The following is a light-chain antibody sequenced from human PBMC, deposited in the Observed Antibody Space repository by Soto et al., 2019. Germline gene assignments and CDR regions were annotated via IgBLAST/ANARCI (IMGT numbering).Light chain of an antibody. CDR3: QQRSNWHPA. J-gene: IGKJ3*01. CDR2: DAS. CDR1: QGVSSY. Sequence: EIVLTQSPATLSLSPGERATLSCRASQGVSSYLAWYQQKPGQAPRLLIYDASNRATGIPARFSGSGPGTDFTLTISSLEPEDFAVYYCQQRSNWHPAFGPGTKGDIK. V-gene: IGKV3D-11*01.